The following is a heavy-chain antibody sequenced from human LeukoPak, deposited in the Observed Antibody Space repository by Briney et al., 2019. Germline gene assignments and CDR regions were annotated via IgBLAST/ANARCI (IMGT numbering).Heavy chain of an antibody. CDR1: GGSFSGYY. J-gene: IGHJ2*01. CDR3: ARRRVVVVAATVPSLKRYWYFDL. D-gene: IGHD2-15*01. CDR2: INHSGST. Sequence: SETLSLTCAVYGGSFSGYYWSWIRQPPGKGLEWIGEINHSGSTNYNPSLKSRVIISVDTSKNQFSLKLSSVTAADTAVYYCARRRVVVVAATVPSLKRYWYFDLWGRGTLVTVSS. V-gene: IGHV4-34*01.